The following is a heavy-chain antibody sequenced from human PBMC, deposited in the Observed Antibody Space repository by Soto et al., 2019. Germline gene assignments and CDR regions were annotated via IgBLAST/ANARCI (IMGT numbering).Heavy chain of an antibody. Sequence: GESLKISCPGSGYSFTNYWISWVRQMPGKGLELMGRIGPGDSYTNYSPSFQGHVTISADKSISTAYLQWSSLKASDTAMYYGARQPLGYSDISGYFDYWGQGTLVTVSS. CDR1: GYSFTNYW. D-gene: IGHD3-22*01. J-gene: IGHJ4*02. CDR3: ARQPLGYSDISGYFDY. CDR2: IGPGDSYT. V-gene: IGHV5-10-1*01.